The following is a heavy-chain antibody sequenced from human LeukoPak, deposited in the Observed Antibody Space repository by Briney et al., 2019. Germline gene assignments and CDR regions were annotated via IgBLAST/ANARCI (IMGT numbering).Heavy chain of an antibody. CDR1: GFTFTNHW. D-gene: IGHD5-18*01. Sequence: GGSLRLSCGASGFTFTNHWMGWVRQAPENGLEWVAIMNVHGSDKYHLDSVKGRFTISRDHAKNTLYLQMTGLRVEDTALYYCTRGDGRGRSDGAVWGPGTLVTVSS. J-gene: IGHJ4*02. V-gene: IGHV3-7*01. CDR2: MNVHGSDK. CDR3: TRGDGRGRSDGAV.